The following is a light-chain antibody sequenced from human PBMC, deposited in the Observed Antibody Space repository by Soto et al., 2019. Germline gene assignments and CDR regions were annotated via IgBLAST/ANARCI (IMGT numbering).Light chain of an antibody. CDR3: CAYAGSSTVGYV. CDR1: SSDVGSYNL. V-gene: IGLV2-23*02. J-gene: IGLJ1*01. CDR2: EVS. Sequence: QSVLTQPASVSGSPGQSITISCTGTSSDVGSYNLVSWYQQHPGKAPKLMIYEVSKRPSGVSNRFSGSKSGNTASLTISGLNADDETDYYFCAYAGSSTVGYVIRTLTKV.